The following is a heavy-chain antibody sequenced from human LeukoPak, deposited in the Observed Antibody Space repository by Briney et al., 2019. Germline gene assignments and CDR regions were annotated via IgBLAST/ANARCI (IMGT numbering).Heavy chain of an antibody. D-gene: IGHD6-19*01. J-gene: IGHJ5*02. CDR3: ARQYSSDWYLWFDP. V-gene: IGHV4-4*07. CDR1: GGSISSYY. Sequence: SGTLSLTCTVSGGSISSYYWSWIRQPAGKGLEWIGRIYTSGTTNYNPSLKSRVTVSVDTSKNQFSLKLSSVTAADTAVYYCARQYSSDWYLWFDPWGQGTLVTVSS. CDR2: IYTSGTT.